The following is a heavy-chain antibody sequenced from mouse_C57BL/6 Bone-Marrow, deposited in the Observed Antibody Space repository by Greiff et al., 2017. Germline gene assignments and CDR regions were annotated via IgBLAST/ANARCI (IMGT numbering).Heavy chain of an antibody. CDR3: AREREPSGYSVDWYFDV. CDR2: IYPRSGNT. D-gene: IGHD2-3*01. V-gene: IGHV1-81*01. Sequence: VQLQQSGAELARPGASVKLSCKASGYTFTSYGISWVKQRTGQGLEWIGEIYPRSGNTYYNEKFKGKATLTADKSSSTAYMELRSLTSEDSAVYFCAREREPSGYSVDWYFDVGGTGTTVTVSS. CDR1: GYTFTSYG. J-gene: IGHJ1*03.